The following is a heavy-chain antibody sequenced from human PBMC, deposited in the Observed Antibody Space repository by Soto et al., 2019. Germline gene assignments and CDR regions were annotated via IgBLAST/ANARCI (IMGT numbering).Heavy chain of an antibody. D-gene: IGHD1-1*01. Sequence: WTWIRQHPGKGLEWIGYIYYSGSTYHNPSLKSRIIISVDRSKNQFSLNLSTVTAADTAVYYCARTGSSSEYYYYGMDVWGQGTTVTVSS. V-gene: IGHV4-31*02. J-gene: IGHJ6*02. CDR2: IYYSGST. CDR3: ARTGSSSEYYYYGMDV.